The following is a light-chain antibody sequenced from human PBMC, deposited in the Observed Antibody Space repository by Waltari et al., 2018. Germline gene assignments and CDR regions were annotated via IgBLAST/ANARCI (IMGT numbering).Light chain of an antibody. Sequence: QSVLTQPASVSGSPGQSVTIFCAGTSNDAGGYNSVSWYQEHPGKAHRVIIYDVSDRASGVSDRFSGSKSGNTASLTISGLQAEDEADYYCSAQSSNDVVLFGGGTKLTVL. CDR1: SNDAGGYNS. CDR3: SAQSSNDVVL. J-gene: IGLJ2*01. CDR2: DVS. V-gene: IGLV2-14*01.